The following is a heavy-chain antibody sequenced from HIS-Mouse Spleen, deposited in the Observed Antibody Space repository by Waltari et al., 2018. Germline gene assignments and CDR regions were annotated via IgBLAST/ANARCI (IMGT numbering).Heavy chain of an antibody. D-gene: IGHD7-27*01. J-gene: IGHJ4*02. CDR1: GFTFSSYW. V-gene: IGHV3-7*01. Sequence: EVQLVESGGGLVQPGGSVRLCCAASGFTFSSYWMSWVRQAPGKGLEWVANIKQDGSEKYYVDSVKGRFTISRDNAKNSLYLQMNSLRAEDTAVYYCARDGGTGDFDYWGQGTLVTVSS. CDR2: IKQDGSEK. CDR3: ARDGGTGDFDY.